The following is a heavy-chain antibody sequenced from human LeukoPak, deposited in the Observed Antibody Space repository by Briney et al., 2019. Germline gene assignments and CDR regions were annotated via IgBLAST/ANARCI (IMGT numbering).Heavy chain of an antibody. V-gene: IGHV3-7*01. CDR3: ARDRVWTVLY. CDR2: INQDGSEK. J-gene: IGHJ4*02. Sequence: GGSLRLSCAASGFGFSSYWMNWVRQAPGKGLEWVANINQDGSEKYYEDSMKGRFTIFRDNAKNSLHLQMNSLRAEDTAVYYCARDRVWTVLYWGQGTLVTVSS. CDR1: GFGFSSYW. D-gene: IGHD6-13*01.